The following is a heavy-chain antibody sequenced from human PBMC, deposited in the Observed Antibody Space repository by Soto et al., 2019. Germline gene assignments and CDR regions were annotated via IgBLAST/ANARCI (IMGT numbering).Heavy chain of an antibody. CDR3: ARANGPYGMDV. CDR2: IFPILGTV. J-gene: IGHJ6*02. D-gene: IGHD1-1*01. CDR1: GGTFSSYT. V-gene: IGHV1-69*08. Sequence: QVHLVQSGAEVKKPGSSVKVSCKASGGTFSSYTFTWVRQAPGQGLEWMGKIFPILGTVNYAQKFQGRVTITADKSKSTAYMYLSSLRSEDTAVYYCARANGPYGMDVWGQGTTVTVSS.